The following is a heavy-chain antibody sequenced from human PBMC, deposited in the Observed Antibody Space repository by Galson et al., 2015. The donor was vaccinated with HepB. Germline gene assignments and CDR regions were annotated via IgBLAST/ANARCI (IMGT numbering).Heavy chain of an antibody. Sequence: SLRLSCAASGFTFRTYGMHWVRQAPGKGLEWVAIIWYDGGKKYYADSVKGRFTISRDNSKNTLYLQINSLRAEDTAVYYCARVADADYGDHSHFDSWGQGTLVTVSS. V-gene: IGHV3-33*01. D-gene: IGHD4-17*01. CDR3: ARVADADYGDHSHFDS. CDR2: IWYDGGKK. CDR1: GFTFRTYG. J-gene: IGHJ4*02.